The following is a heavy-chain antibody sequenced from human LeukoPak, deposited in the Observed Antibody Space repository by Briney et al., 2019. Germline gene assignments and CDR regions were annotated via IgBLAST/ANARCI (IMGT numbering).Heavy chain of an antibody. CDR3: AQQLGYCSGGTRYFTY. V-gene: IGHV3-23*01. CDR2: ISNSGGDT. J-gene: IGHJ1*01. D-gene: IGHD2-15*01. Sequence: GGSLRLSCAASGFTFSSYAMSWVRQAPGKGREWVAAISNSGGDTFYSDSGKGRFTIARDNSKNTLYLQMNSLRVDDTAVYYCAQQLGYCSGGTRYFTYWGQGTLVTVSS. CDR1: GFTFSSYA.